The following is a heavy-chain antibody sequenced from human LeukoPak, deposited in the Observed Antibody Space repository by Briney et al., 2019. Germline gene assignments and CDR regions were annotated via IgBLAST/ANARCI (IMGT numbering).Heavy chain of an antibody. Sequence: ASVKVSCKASGYTFTGYYMHWVRQAPGQGLEWMGWINPNSGGTNYAQKFQGRVTMTRDTSISTAYMELSRLRSDDTAVYYCATYCSGGSCYSRYYGMDVWGRGTLVTVSS. V-gene: IGHV1-2*02. D-gene: IGHD2-15*01. J-gene: IGHJ2*01. CDR1: GYTFTGYY. CDR3: ATYCSGGSCYSRYYGMDV. CDR2: INPNSGGT.